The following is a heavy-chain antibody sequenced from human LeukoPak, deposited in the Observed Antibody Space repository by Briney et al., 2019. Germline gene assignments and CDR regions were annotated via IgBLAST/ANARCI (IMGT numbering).Heavy chain of an antibody. CDR2: IIPIFGTA. Sequence: GASAKVSCKASGGTFSSYAISWVRQAPGQGLEWMGGIIPIFGTANYAQKFQGRVTITADESTSTAYMELSSLRSEDTAVYYCASDIVVVPAGSDAFDIWGQGTMVTVSS. CDR3: ASDIVVVPAGSDAFDI. V-gene: IGHV1-69*13. CDR1: GGTFSSYA. D-gene: IGHD2-2*01. J-gene: IGHJ3*02.